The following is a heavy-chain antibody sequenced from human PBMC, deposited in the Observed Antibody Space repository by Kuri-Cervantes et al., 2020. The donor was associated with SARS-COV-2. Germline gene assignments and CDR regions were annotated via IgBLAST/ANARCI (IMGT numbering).Heavy chain of an antibody. CDR1: GGSISSSSYY. V-gene: IGHV4-39*01. CDR2: IYYSGST. J-gene: IGHJ5*02. Sequence: SETLSLTCTVSGGSISSSSYYWGWIRQPPGKGLEWIGSIYYSGSTYYNPSLQSRVTISVDTSKNQFSLKLSSVTAADTAVYYCARVPAAIRDWFDPWGQGTLVTVSS. CDR3: ARVPAAIRDWFDP. D-gene: IGHD2-2*02.